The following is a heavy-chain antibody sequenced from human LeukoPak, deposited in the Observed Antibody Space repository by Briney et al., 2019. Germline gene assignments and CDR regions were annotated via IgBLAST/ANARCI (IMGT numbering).Heavy chain of an antibody. V-gene: IGHV1-46*01. CDR3: ARVDDYYGNSVGY. Sequence: ASVKVSCKASGYSFITYYMHWMRRAPGQGLEWMGTMNPRGGSTNYAQKFQDRVTMIRDPSTSTVYMELSSLRFEDTAVYYCARVDDYYGNSVGYWGQGTLVTVSS. CDR2: MNPRGGST. D-gene: IGHD4-23*01. CDR1: GYSFITYY. J-gene: IGHJ4*02.